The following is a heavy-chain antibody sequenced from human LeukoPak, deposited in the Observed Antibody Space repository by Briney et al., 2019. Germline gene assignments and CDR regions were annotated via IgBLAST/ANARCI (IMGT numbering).Heavy chain of an antibody. V-gene: IGHV3-23*01. CDR1: GFTFSSYA. J-gene: IGHJ4*02. CDR3: AKGGREGYSYGYSSNYLDY. Sequence: PGGSLRLSCAASGFTFSSYAMSWVRQAPGKGLEWVSAISGIGGSTYYEDSVKGLFTTSRDNSKNMLYLQINSLRAEDTAVYYCAKGGREGYSYGYSSNYLDYWGQGTLVTVSS. D-gene: IGHD5-18*01. CDR2: ISGIGGST.